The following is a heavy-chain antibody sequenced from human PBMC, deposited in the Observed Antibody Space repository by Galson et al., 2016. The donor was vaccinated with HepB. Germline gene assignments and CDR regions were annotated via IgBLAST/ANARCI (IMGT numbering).Heavy chain of an antibody. CDR3: GKDWGSLWGSSGKGMDV. V-gene: IGHV3-43*01. CDR2: ISWDGLKT. J-gene: IGHJ6*02. Sequence: SLRLSCAASGFTFDDYTMHWVRQAPGKGLEWVSLISWDGLKTYYADSVKGRFTISRDNRKNSLYLQMDNLRNEDTALYYCGKDWGSLWGSSGKGMDVWGQGTTVTASS. D-gene: IGHD3-16*01. CDR1: GFTFDDYT.